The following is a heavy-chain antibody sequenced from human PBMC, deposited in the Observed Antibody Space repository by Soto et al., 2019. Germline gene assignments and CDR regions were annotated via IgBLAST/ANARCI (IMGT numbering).Heavy chain of an antibody. J-gene: IGHJ4*02. D-gene: IGHD5-18*01. CDR1: GYTFTSYG. CDR2: ISAYNGNT. CDR3: ARADTAMVPVDY. V-gene: IGHV1-18*01. Sequence: ASVKVSCKASGYTFTSYGISWVRQAPGQGLEWMGWISAYNGNTNYAQKLQGRVTMTADESTSTAYMELSSLRSEDTAVYYCARADTAMVPVDYWGQGTLVTVSS.